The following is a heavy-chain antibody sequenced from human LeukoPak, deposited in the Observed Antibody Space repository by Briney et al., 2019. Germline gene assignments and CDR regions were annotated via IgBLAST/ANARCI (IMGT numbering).Heavy chain of an antibody. CDR2: IYYTGST. CDR1: GGSVSSGSYY. V-gene: IGHV4-61*01. D-gene: IGHD3-10*01. CDR3: ARNRGWDSFDI. J-gene: IGHJ3*02. Sequence: SETLSLTCTVSGGSVSSGSYYWSWIRQPPGKGLEWIGYIYYTGSTNYNPSLKSRVTISVDTSKNQFSLKLSSVTAADTAVYYCARNRGWDSFDIWGKGQWSPSLQ.